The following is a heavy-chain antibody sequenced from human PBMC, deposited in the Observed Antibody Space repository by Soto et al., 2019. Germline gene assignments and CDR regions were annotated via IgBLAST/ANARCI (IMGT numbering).Heavy chain of an antibody. CDR2: IYSGGYT. D-gene: IGHD6-13*01. CDR1: GFTVSNNY. CDR3: AKIPLKYSSSWSIDY. Sequence: GGSLRLSCAVSGFTVSNNYMSWVRQAPGKGLEGVSVIYSGGYTAYGDSVKGRFTISRDNSKNTLYLQMNSLRADDTAVYYCAKIPLKYSSSWSIDYWGQGTLVTVSS. V-gene: IGHV3-53*01. J-gene: IGHJ4*02.